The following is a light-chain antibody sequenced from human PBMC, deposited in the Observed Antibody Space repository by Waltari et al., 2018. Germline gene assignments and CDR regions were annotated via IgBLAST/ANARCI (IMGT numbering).Light chain of an antibody. J-gene: IGKJ1*01. V-gene: IGKV3D-15*01. CDR3: QQYDYWPWT. CDR1: QRLTRST. Sequence: DIVMTQSPATLSLSPGESATLPCRASQRLTRSTFAWCQQKPGQPPSLLIYGTSTRAAGIPDRFSGSGSGTDFRLTISSRQPEDFSTYYCQQYDYWPWTFGQGTRVE. CDR2: GTS.